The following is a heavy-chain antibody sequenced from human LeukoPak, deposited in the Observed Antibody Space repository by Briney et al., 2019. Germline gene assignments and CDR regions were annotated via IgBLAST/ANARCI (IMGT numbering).Heavy chain of an antibody. CDR1: GGSISSGGYS. Sequence: SETLSLTCAVSGGSISSGGYSWSWIRQPPGKGLEWIGYIYHSGSTYYNPSLKSRVTISVDRSKNQFSLKLSSVTAADTAVYYCARVGGYSSSQIGDDAFDIWGRGTMVTVSS. CDR3: ARVGGYSSSQIGDDAFDI. CDR2: IYHSGST. V-gene: IGHV4-30-2*01. J-gene: IGHJ3*02. D-gene: IGHD6-13*01.